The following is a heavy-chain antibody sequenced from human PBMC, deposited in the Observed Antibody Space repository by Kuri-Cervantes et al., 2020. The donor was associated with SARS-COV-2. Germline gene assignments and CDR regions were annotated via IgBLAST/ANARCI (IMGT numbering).Heavy chain of an antibody. CDR1: GGSVRSNNYY. CDR3: ARGISRRLALSHYYYYGMDV. V-gene: IGHV4-39*07. CDR2: IYYSGST. D-gene: IGHD3-16*01. J-gene: IGHJ6*02. Sequence: SETLSLTCSVSGGSVRSNNYYWSWIRQPPGKGLDWIGSIYYSGSTYYNPSLKSRVTISVDTSKNQFSLKLSSVTAADTAVYYCARGISRRLALSHYYYYGMDVWGQGTTVTVSS.